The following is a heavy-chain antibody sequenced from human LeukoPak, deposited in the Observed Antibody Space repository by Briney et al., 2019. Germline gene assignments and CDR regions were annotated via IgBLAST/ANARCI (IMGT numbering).Heavy chain of an antibody. J-gene: IGHJ4*02. D-gene: IGHD6-13*01. CDR1: GFTFKNYG. V-gene: IGHV3-33*03. CDR2: IWYDGNNK. Sequence: GGSLRLSCAASGFTFKNYGMHWVRQAPGKGLEWVAVIWYDGNNKYYADSVKGRFTISRDNAKNSLYLQMNSLRAEDTALYYCAKERGPLVRYFDYWGQGTLVTVSS. CDR3: AKERGPLVRYFDY.